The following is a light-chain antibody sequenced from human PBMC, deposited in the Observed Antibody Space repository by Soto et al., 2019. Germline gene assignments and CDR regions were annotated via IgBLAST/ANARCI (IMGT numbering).Light chain of an antibody. V-gene: IGLV2-14*01. CDR1: SSDVGGYNY. CDR3: SSYTSSSTRLLV. CDR2: DVS. Sequence: QSGLTQPAAVYGSPGRSITIYCTGTSSDVGGYNYVSWYQQHPGKAPKLMIYDVSNRPSGVSNRFSGSKSGNTASLTISGLQAEDEADYYCSSYTSSSTRLLVFGTVTKVTV. J-gene: IGLJ1*01.